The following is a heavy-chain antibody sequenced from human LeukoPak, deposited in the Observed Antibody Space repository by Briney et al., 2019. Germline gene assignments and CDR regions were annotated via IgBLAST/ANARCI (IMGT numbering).Heavy chain of an antibody. V-gene: IGHV4-59*01. D-gene: IGHD3-10*01. CDR3: ASLYYGSGSFDY. Sequence: PSETLSLTCTVSGGCISSYYWSWLRQPPGKGLEWIGYIYYSGSTNYNPSLKSRITISVDTSKNQFSLKLTSVTAADTAVYYCASLYYGSGSFDYWGQGTLVTVSS. CDR1: GGCISSYY. J-gene: IGHJ4*02. CDR2: IYYSGST.